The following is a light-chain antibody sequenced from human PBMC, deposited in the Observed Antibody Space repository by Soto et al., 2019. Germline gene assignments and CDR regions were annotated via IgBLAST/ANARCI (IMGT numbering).Light chain of an antibody. CDR3: QQYDNFPRT. Sequence: EIVLTQSPGTLSLSPGERATLSCRASQSISSNYLAWHQQKPGQAPRRLIYGASNRATGVPDKFSGSGSGTDFTLTIDRLEPEDFAVYYCQQYDNFPRTFGPGTKVEFK. CDR2: GAS. V-gene: IGKV3-20*01. J-gene: IGKJ1*01. CDR1: QSISSNY.